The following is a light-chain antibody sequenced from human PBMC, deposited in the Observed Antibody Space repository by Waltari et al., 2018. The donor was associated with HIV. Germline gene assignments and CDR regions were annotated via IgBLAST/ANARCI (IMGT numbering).Light chain of an antibody. CDR2: GAS. J-gene: IGKJ1*01. V-gene: IGKV3-20*01. Sequence: EIVLTQSPGTQPSSPGERATLSCRASQSVRSRSLAWYQQRPGQAPRLLIAGASRRAACIPDRFSGSVSGTDFSLTISRLEPEDFAGYYCQQYATSPRTFCQGTRVEIK. CDR3: QQYATSPRT. CDR1: QSVRSRS.